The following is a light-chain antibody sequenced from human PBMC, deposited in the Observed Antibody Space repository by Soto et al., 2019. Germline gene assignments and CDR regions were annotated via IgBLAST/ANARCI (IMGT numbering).Light chain of an antibody. Sequence: QAVVTQEPSFSVSPGGTVTLTCALTSGSVSTSYYPSWYQQTPGQAPRTLIYSTNTRSSGVPDRFSGSILGNKAALTITGAQADDESDYYCVLYMGSGISVFGGVTTLTVL. V-gene: IGLV8-61*01. CDR1: SGSVSTSYY. J-gene: IGLJ2*01. CDR2: STN. CDR3: VLYMGSGISV.